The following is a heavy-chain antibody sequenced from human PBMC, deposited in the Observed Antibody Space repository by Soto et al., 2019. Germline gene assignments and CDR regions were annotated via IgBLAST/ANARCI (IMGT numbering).Heavy chain of an antibody. Sequence: PSRALSLPSAISVDRVSNNTAASDWVRQSPSGCLEWLGRTYYRSKWFYDSAGSVKSRMTIIPATYKNQFSLQLNSVTPEDKGVYVCARAIQGCSHGLCWFDPWGQGTLVTVSS. V-gene: IGHV6-1*01. J-gene: IGHJ5*02. CDR2: TYYRSKWFY. D-gene: IGHD2-2*02. CDR3: ARAIQGCSHGLCWFDP. CDR1: VDRVSNNTAA.